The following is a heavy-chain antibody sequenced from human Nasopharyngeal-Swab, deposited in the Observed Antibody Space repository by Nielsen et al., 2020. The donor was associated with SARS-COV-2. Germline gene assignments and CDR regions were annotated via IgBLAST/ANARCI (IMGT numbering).Heavy chain of an antibody. CDR3: AREVGYYGSGSYGMDV. CDR2: IWYDGSNK. D-gene: IGHD3-10*01. CDR1: GFTFSSYG. V-gene: IGHV3-33*01. Sequence: GGSLRLSCAASGFTFSSYGMHWVRQAPGKGLEWVAVIWYDGSNKYYADSVKGRFTISRDNSKNTLYLQMNSLRAEDTAVYYCAREVGYYGSGSYGMDVWGQGTTVTVSS. J-gene: IGHJ6*02.